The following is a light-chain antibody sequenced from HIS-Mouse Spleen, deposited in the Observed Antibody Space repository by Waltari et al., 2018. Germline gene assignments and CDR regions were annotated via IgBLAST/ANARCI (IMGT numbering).Light chain of an antibody. V-gene: IGLV2-14*03. Sequence: QSALTQPASVSGSPGPSIPISCTVTSLDVGCYNYVPWYQQHPGKAPKLMIYDVSNRPSGVSNRFSGSKSGNTASLTISGLQAEDEADYYCSSYTSSSTPYVFGTGTKVTVL. CDR1: SLDVGCYNY. J-gene: IGLJ1*01. CDR3: SSYTSSSTPYV. CDR2: DVS.